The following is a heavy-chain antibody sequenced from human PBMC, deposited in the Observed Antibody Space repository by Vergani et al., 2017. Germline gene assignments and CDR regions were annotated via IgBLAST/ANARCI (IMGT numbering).Heavy chain of an antibody. CDR3: ARRRALDY. CDR2: INHSGST. Sequence: QVQLQQWGAGLLNPSETLSLTCAVYGGSFSGYYWSWIRQPPGKGLEWIGEINHSGSTNYNPSLKSRVTISVDTSKNQFSLKLSSVTAADTAVYYCARRRALDYWGQGTLVTVSS. J-gene: IGHJ4*02. CDR1: GGSFSGYY. V-gene: IGHV4-34*01.